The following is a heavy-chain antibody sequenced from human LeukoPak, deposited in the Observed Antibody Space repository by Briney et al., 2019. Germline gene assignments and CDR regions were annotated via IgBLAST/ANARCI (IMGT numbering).Heavy chain of an antibody. CDR2: IYYSGST. CDR1: GGPISSGDYY. D-gene: IGHD5-12*01. Sequence: SETLSLTCTVSGGPISSGDYYWSWIRQPPGKGLEWIGYIYYSGSTYYNPSLKSRVTISVDTSKNQFSLKLSSVTAADTAVYYCARGSWLRAAFDYWGQGTLVTVSS. J-gene: IGHJ4*02. CDR3: ARGSWLRAAFDY. V-gene: IGHV4-30-4*01.